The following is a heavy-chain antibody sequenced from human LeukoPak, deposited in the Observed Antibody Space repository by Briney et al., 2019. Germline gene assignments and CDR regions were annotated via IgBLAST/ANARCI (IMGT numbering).Heavy chain of an antibody. CDR2: INHSGST. D-gene: IGHD2-21*02. V-gene: IGHV4-34*01. CDR3: ARGGPYCGGDCYAMGGAFDI. CDR1: GGSFSGYY. J-gene: IGHJ3*02. Sequence: PSETLSLTCAVYGGSFSGYYWSWIRQPPGKGLEWIGEINHSGSTNYNPSLKSRVTISVDTSKNQFSLKLSSVTAADTAVYYCARGGPYCGGDCYAMGGAFDIWGQGTMVTVSS.